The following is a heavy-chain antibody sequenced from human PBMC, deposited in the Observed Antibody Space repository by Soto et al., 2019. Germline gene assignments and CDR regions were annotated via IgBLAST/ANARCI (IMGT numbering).Heavy chain of an antibody. J-gene: IGHJ5*02. CDR3: AREPLCGGRCYDNYFDP. CDR1: GYSFTNND. V-gene: IGHV1-8*01. Sequence: ASVKVSCKASGYSFTNNDVSWVRQATGQGLEWMGWMNPGSGDTGYARKFQGRVTMTRDISIATAYMELSSLRSEDTAVYYCAREPLCGGRCYDNYFDPWGQGTLGTVS. D-gene: IGHD2-15*01. CDR2: MNPGSGDT.